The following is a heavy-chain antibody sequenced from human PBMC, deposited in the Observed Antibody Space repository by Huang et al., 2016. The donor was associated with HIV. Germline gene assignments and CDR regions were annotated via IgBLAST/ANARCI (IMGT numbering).Heavy chain of an antibody. D-gene: IGHD4-4*01. CDR2: LMPVFESP. V-gene: IGHV1-69*13. CDR3: AIGSLEYSVSSSLDY. CDR1: GGPFRSYY. Sequence: QVQLLPSGAEVKKPGSSVKVSCKAAGGPFRSYYLAWVRQAPGQGIEWMASLMPVFESPNCAPKLQRIGRVTADESTSTVYMGLRDLRPDDTAVYFCAIGSLEYSVSSSLDYWGQGTHVTVSS. J-gene: IGHJ4*02.